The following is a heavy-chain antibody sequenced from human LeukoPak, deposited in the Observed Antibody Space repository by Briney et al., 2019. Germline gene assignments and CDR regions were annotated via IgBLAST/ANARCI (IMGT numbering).Heavy chain of an antibody. J-gene: IGHJ3*01. CDR3: VKGRRTFIVVVIDAFDV. CDR1: GFNFSNYV. V-gene: IGHV3-23*01. D-gene: IGHD3-22*01. CDR2: FSGSGGHA. Sequence: GGSLRLSCAASGFNFSNYVMGWVRQAPGKGLEWVSAFSGSGGHAYHADAVEGRFSISRDTSKNTLYLQMNSLRAEDTAVYYCVKGRRTFIVVVIDAFDVWGQGTMVTVSS.